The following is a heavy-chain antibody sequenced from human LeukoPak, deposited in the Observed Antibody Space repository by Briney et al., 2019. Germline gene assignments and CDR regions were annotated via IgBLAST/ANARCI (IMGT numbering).Heavy chain of an antibody. CDR3: ARRGYQLLTFDP. D-gene: IGHD2-2*01. Sequence: SETLSLTCTVSGGSISSSSNYWGWIRQPPGKGLEWIGSIYYSGSTYYNPSLKSRVTISVDTSKNQFSLKLSSVTAADTAVYYCARRGYQLLTFDPWGQGTLVTVSS. CDR1: GGSISSSSNY. J-gene: IGHJ5*02. V-gene: IGHV4-39*01. CDR2: IYYSGST.